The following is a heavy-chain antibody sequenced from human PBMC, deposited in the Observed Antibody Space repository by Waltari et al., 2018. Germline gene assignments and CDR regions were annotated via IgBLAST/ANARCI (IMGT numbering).Heavy chain of an antibody. CDR2: ISYDGSNK. CDR1: GFPFSSSA. Sequence: QVQLVESGGGVVQPGRSVRLSCAASGFPFSSSAMPWVRQAPGKGLGWVAVISYDGSNKYYADSVKGRFTISRDNSKNTLYLQMNSLRAEDTAVYYCARMPHDSSGKDYYYYYGMDVWGQGTTVTVSS. V-gene: IGHV3-30-3*01. J-gene: IGHJ6*02. CDR3: ARMPHDSSGKDYYYYYGMDV. D-gene: IGHD3-22*01.